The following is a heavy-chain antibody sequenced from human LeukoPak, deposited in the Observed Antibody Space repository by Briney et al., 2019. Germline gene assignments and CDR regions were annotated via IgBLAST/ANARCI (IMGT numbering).Heavy chain of an antibody. V-gene: IGHV3-20*04. J-gene: IGHJ4*02. Sequence: PGGSLRLSCAASGFTFDDYGMSWVRQAPGKGLEWVSGIDWNGGSTGYADSVKGRFTISRDNAKNSLYLQMNSLRAEDTALYYCARDTPTYYDFWSGYSNYYFDYWGQGTLVTVSS. D-gene: IGHD3-3*01. CDR2: IDWNGGST. CDR3: ARDTPTYYDFWSGYSNYYFDY. CDR1: GFTFDDYG.